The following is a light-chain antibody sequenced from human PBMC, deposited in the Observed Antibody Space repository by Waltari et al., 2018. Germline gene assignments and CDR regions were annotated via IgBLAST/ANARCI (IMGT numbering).Light chain of an antibody. J-gene: IGLJ2*01. V-gene: IGLV3-21*03. CDR2: DDI. CDR1: NIGTKT. CDR3: QVWDIDSDPSVV. Sequence: SYVLTQPPSVSVAPGRTARITCGGNNIGTKTAHWYQQKPGQAPVMVVFDDIDRPSGSPERFSGSNSGNTATLIINRVEAGDEADYYCQVWDIDSDPSVVFGGGTKLTVL.